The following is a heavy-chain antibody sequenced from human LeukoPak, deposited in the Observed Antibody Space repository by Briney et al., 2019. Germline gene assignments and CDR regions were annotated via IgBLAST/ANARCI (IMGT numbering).Heavy chain of an antibody. Sequence: SVKVSCKASGGTFSSYAISWVRQAPGQGLEWRGGIIPIFGTANYEQKFQGRVTITADESTSTAYMELSSLRSEDTAVYYCARKTMVRGGEYYYGMDVWGKGTTVTVSS. D-gene: IGHD3-10*01. V-gene: IGHV1-69*13. J-gene: IGHJ6*04. CDR3: ARKTMVRGGEYYYGMDV. CDR1: GGTFSSYA. CDR2: IIPIFGTA.